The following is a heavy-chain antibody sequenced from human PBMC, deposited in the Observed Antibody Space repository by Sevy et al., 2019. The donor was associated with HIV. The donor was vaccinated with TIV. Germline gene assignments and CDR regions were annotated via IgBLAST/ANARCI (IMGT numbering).Heavy chain of an antibody. CDR2: MKQDGSEK. Sequence: GGYLRLSCAASGFTFSSYWMSWVRQAPGKGLEWVATMKQDGSEKYYVDSVKGRLTISRDNAKNSLYLQMNSLRAEDTAVYYCGRGEVGGFSYSLDTWGQGTLVTVSS. CDR3: GRGEVGGFSYSLDT. D-gene: IGHD5-18*01. V-gene: IGHV3-7*04. J-gene: IGHJ5*02. CDR1: GFTFSSYW.